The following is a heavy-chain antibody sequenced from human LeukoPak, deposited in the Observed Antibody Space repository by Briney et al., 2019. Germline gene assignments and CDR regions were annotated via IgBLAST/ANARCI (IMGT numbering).Heavy chain of an antibody. D-gene: IGHD1-26*01. J-gene: IGHJ3*02. CDR1: GFTFSDYN. CDR3: AKDPLVGATEGDAFDI. V-gene: IGHV3-48*01. Sequence: AGESLRLTCAASGFTFSDYNMYWVRQAPGKGLESVSFIGTTSTTMYYADSVKGRFTISRDNAKNSLYLQMNSLRAEDTAVYYCAKDPLVGATEGDAFDIWGQGTMVTVSS. CDR2: IGTTSTTM.